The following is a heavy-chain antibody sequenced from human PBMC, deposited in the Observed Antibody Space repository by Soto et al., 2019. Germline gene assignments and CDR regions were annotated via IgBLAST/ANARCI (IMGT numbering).Heavy chain of an antibody. V-gene: IGHV3-23*01. Sequence: GGSLRLSCAASGFTFSSYAMSWVRQAPGKGLEWVSAISGSGGSTYYADSVKGRFTISRDNSKNTLYLQMNSLRAEDTAVYYCAKDLQKNVFYNWFDPWGQGNLVTVSS. CDR3: AKDLQKNVFYNWFDP. D-gene: IGHD3-9*01. CDR1: GFTFSSYA. CDR2: ISGSGGST. J-gene: IGHJ5*02.